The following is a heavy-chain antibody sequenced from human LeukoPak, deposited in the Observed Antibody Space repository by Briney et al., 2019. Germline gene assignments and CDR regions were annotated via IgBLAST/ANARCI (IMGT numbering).Heavy chain of an antibody. CDR2: ISYSGST. CDR3: ARNSGGLVPRQYYFDY. D-gene: IGHD3-10*01. CDR1: GGSISGYY. J-gene: IGHJ4*02. Sequence: NPSETLSLTCTVSGGSISGYYWSWIRQPPGKGPEWIGYISYSGSTNFNPSLKSRVTISVDTSKNQFSLKLSSVTAADTAVYYCARNSGGLVPRQYYFDYWGQGTLVTVSS. V-gene: IGHV4-59*01.